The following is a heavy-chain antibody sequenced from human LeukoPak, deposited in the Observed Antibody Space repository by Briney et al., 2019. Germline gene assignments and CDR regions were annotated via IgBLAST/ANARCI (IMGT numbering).Heavy chain of an antibody. CDR1: GYTFTSYD. Sequence: EASVKVSCKASGYTFTSYDINWVRQATGQGLEWMGWMNPNSGNTGYAQKFQGRVTMTRNTSISTAYMELSSLRSDDTAVYYCARIPSRYSSGWNPIDYWGQGTLVTVSS. D-gene: IGHD6-19*01. CDR2: MNPNSGNT. V-gene: IGHV1-8*01. J-gene: IGHJ4*02. CDR3: ARIPSRYSSGWNPIDY.